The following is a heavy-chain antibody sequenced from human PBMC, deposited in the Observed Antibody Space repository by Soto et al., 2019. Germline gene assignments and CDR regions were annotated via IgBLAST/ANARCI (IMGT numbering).Heavy chain of an antibody. J-gene: IGHJ6*02. CDR3: ARRGVPAANDYYYGMDV. D-gene: IGHD2-2*01. CDR2: IYYSGST. V-gene: IGHV4-39*01. CDR1: GGSISSISYY. Sequence: SLTFTVSGGSISSISYYWCWIRQPPGKGLEWIGSIYYSGSTYYNPSLKSRVTISADTSKNQFSLKLSSVTAADTAVYYCARRGVPAANDYYYGMDVWGQGTTVTVSS.